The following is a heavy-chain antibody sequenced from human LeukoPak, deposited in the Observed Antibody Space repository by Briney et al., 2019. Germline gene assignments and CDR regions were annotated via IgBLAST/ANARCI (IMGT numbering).Heavy chain of an antibody. D-gene: IGHD5-24*01. CDR1: GGSISSYY. Sequence: PSETLSLTCTVSGGSISSYYWSWIRQPPGKGLEWIGYIYYSGSTNCNPSLKSRVTISVDTSKNQFSLKLSSVTAADTAVYYCARGDGTDFDYWGQGTLVTVSS. J-gene: IGHJ4*02. CDR2: IYYSGST. CDR3: ARGDGTDFDY. V-gene: IGHV4-59*01.